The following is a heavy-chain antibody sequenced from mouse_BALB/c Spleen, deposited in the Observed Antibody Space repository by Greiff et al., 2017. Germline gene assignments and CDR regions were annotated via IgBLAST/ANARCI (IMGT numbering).Heavy chain of an antibody. CDR2: ISSGGGST. D-gene: IGHD2-1*01. J-gene: IGHJ2*01. CDR3: ARHGYYGNYFDY. Sequence: EVQLVESGGGLVKPGGSLKLSCAASGFAFSSYDMSWVRQTPEKRLEWVAYISSGGGSTYYPDTVKGRFTISRDNAKNTLYLQMSSLKSEDTAMYYCARHGYYGNYFDYWGQGTTLTVSS. V-gene: IGHV5-12-1*01. CDR1: GFAFSSYD.